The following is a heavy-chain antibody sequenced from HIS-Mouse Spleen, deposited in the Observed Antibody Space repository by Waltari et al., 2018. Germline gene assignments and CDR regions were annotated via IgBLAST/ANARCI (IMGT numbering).Heavy chain of an antibody. Sequence: QLQLQESGPVLVKPSETLSLTCTVSGGSISSSRYYWGWIRQPPGKGLEWIGSIYYSGSTYSNPSLKSRVTISVETSKNQFARKLSSVTAADTAVYYCAREIPYSSSWYDWYFDLWGRGTLVTVSS. CDR2: IYYSGST. J-gene: IGHJ2*01. CDR1: GGSISSSRYY. CDR3: AREIPYSSSWYDWYFDL. V-gene: IGHV4-39*07. D-gene: IGHD6-13*01.